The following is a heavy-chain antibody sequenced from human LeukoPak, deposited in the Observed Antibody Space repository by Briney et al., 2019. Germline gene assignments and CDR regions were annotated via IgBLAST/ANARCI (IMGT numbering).Heavy chain of an antibody. J-gene: IGHJ3*02. Sequence: GGSLRLSCAASGFTFDDYAMHWVRQAPGKGLEWVSGISWNSGSIGYADSVKGRFTISRDNAKNSLYLQMNSLRAEDMALYYCAKADMIVVSQGAFDIWSQGTMVTVSS. V-gene: IGHV3-9*03. CDR1: GFTFDDYA. CDR3: AKADMIVVSQGAFDI. CDR2: ISWNSGSI. D-gene: IGHD3-22*01.